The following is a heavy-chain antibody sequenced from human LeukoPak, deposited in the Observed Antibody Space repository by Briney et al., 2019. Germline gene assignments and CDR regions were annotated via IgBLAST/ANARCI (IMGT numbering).Heavy chain of an antibody. J-gene: IGHJ4*02. CDR2: IYYSGST. Sequence: SETLSLTCTVSGGSISSYYWSWIRQPPGKGLEWIGYIYYSGSTNYNPSLKSRVTISVDTSKNQFSLKLSSVTAADTAVYYCARAQLTGDPVGGDYWGQGTLVIASS. CDR1: GGSISSYY. D-gene: IGHD7-27*01. CDR3: ARAQLTGDPVGGDY. V-gene: IGHV4-59*01.